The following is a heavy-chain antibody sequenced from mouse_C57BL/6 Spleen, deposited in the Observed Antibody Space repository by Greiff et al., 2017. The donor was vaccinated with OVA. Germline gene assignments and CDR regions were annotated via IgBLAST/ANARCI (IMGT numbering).Heavy chain of an antibody. CDR2: ISDGGSYT. CDR1: GFTFSSYA. V-gene: IGHV5-4*01. J-gene: IGHJ3*01. CDR3: ARDDYYGSSYVPFAY. D-gene: IGHD1-1*01. Sequence: DVMLVESGGGLVKPGGSLKLSCAASGFTFSSYAMSWVRQTPEKRLEWVATISDGGSYTYYPDNVKGRFTISRDNAKNNLYLQMSHLKSEDTAMYDGARDDYYGSSYVPFAYWGQGTLVTVSA.